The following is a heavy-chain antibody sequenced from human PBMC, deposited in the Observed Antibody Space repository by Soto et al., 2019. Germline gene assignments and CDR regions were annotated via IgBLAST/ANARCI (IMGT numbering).Heavy chain of an antibody. Sequence: QVQLVQSGAEVKKPGSSVKVSCKASGGTFSSYAISWVRQAPGQGLEWMGGIIPIFGTANYAQKFQGRVTITADESTSTAYMELSSLRSEATAVYYCARPTTDYGASYYYGMDVWGQATTVTVSS. CDR3: ARPTTDYGASYYYGMDV. CDR1: GGTFSSYA. J-gene: IGHJ6*02. D-gene: IGHD4-17*01. CDR2: IIPIFGTA. V-gene: IGHV1-69*12.